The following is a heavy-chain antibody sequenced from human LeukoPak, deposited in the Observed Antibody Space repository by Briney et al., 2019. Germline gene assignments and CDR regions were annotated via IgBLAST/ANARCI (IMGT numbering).Heavy chain of an antibody. V-gene: IGHV1-2*02. CDR1: GYTFTSYY. J-gene: IGHJ3*02. CDR2: INPNSGGT. Sequence: ASVKVSCKASGYTFTSYYMHWVRQAPGQGLEWMGWINPNSGGTNYAQKFQGRVTMTRDKSIRTAYMELSRLTSDDTAVYYCARNIWFGESADAFDIWGQGTMVTVSS. CDR3: ARNIWFGESADAFDI. D-gene: IGHD3-10*01.